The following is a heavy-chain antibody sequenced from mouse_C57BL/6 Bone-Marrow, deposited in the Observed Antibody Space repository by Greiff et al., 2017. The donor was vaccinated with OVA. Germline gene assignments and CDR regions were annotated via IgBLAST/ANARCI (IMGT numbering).Heavy chain of an antibody. CDR3: ARNHYGSSYVGDY. J-gene: IGHJ4*01. CDR1: GYTFTDYN. CDR2: INPNNGGT. D-gene: IGHD1-1*01. V-gene: IGHV1-18*01. Sequence: VQLQQSGPELVKPGASVKIPCKASGYTFTDYNMDWVKQSHGKSLEWIGDINPNNGGTIYNQKFKGKATLTVDKSSSTAYMELRSLTSEDTAVYYCARNHYGSSYVGDYWGQGTSVTVSS.